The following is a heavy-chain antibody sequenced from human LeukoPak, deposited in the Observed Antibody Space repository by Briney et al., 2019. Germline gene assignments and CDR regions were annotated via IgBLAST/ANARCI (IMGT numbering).Heavy chain of an antibody. J-gene: IGHJ4*02. D-gene: IGHD3-16*02. CDR3: ARELTGEYFDYAWQTYRYEGRFDN. CDR1: GYSFIGYY. Sequence: ASVKVSCKASGYSFIGYYMHWVRQAPGQGLEWMGWINPDSGGTNYAQKFQGRVTVTRDTSSSTAYMELNSLRSDDTAVYYCARELTGEYFDYAWQTYRYEGRFDNWGQGTLVTVSS. CDR2: INPDSGGT. V-gene: IGHV1-2*02.